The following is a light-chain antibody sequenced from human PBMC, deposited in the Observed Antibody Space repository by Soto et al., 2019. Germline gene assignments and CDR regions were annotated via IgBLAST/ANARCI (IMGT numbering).Light chain of an antibody. V-gene: IGKV3-11*01. CDR2: DAS. CDR1: QSVSSY. Sequence: EIVLTQSPATLSLSPGERATLSCRASQSVSSYLAWYQQKPGQAPRLLIYDASNRATGIPARFSGSGYGTDFTLTISSLEPEDVAVYYCQQRSNWPPYTFGQGTKLEIK. CDR3: QQRSNWPPYT. J-gene: IGKJ2*01.